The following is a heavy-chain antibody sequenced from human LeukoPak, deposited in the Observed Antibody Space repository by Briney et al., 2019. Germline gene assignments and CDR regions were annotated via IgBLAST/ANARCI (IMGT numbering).Heavy chain of an antibody. D-gene: IGHD2-2*02. CDR2: ISAYNGNT. V-gene: IGHV1-18*04. Sequence: ASVKVSCKASGYTFTGYYMHWVRQAPGQGLEWMGWISAYNGNTNYAQKLQGRVTMTTDTSTSTAYMELRSLRSDDTAVYYCARDDHLPEYCSSTSCYTEVYWGQGTLVTVSS. CDR3: ARDDHLPEYCSSTSCYTEVY. CDR1: GYTFTGYY. J-gene: IGHJ4*02.